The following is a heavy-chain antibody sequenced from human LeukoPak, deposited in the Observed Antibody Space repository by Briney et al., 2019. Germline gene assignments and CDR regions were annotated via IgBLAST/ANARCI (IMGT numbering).Heavy chain of an antibody. CDR3: ASQRRVDLGFAFNL. V-gene: IGHV3-66*04. J-gene: IGHJ3*01. Sequence: GGSLRLSCAATGCTVSSNYMNWVRPAPGKGLEWVSVIYSGGSAYYADSVKGRFTISRDNSTNTLYLQMNSLRADDTAVYYCASQRRVDLGFAFNLWGQETMVTVSS. D-gene: IGHD3-9*01. CDR1: GCTVSSNY. CDR2: IYSGGSA.